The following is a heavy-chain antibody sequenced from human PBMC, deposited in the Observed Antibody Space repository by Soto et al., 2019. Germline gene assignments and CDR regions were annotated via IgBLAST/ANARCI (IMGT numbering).Heavy chain of an antibody. Sequence: EVQLLESGGGLVQPGGSLRLSCAASGFTFSSYAMSWVRQAPGKGLEWVSAISGRGGSTYYADSVKGRFTIARDNPKNRLYLQRNSLRAEDTAVYYCAKGDMVRGGGWFDYWGQGTLVTVCS. CDR3: AKGDMVRGGGWFDY. J-gene: IGHJ4*02. CDR1: GFTFSSYA. D-gene: IGHD3-10*01. CDR2: ISGRGGST. V-gene: IGHV3-23*01.